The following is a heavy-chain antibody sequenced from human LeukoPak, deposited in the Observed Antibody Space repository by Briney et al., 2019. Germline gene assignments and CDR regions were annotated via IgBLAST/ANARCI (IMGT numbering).Heavy chain of an antibody. D-gene: IGHD3-22*01. V-gene: IGHV5-51*01. J-gene: IGHJ4*02. CDR2: IYPGGSDT. CDR1: GFSFTSYW. Sequence: GESLKISCKGSGFSFTSYWIGWVRQMPGKGLEWMGIIYPGGSDTGYSPSFQGQVTISADKSISTAYLQWSSLKASDTAMYYCARLGPPDDYYDSSGYRYYFDYWGQGTLVTVSS. CDR3: ARLGPPDDYYDSSGYRYYFDY.